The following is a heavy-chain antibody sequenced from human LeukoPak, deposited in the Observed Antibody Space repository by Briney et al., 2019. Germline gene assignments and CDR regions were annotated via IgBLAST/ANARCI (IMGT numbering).Heavy chain of an antibody. D-gene: IGHD3-10*01. V-gene: IGHV3-53*01. Sequence: GGSLRISCVASGFTVSSNYINWVRQAPGQGLEWVSVIYSGGSTYYADSVKGRFTISRDNSKNTVSLQMNSLRAEDTAVYYCAREDGSGSYRWFDPWGQGTLVTVSS. J-gene: IGHJ5*02. CDR3: AREDGSGSYRWFDP. CDR1: GFTVSSNY. CDR2: IYSGGST.